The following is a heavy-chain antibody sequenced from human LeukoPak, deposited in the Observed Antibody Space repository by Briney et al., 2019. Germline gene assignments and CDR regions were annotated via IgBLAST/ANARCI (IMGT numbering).Heavy chain of an antibody. Sequence: SETLSLTCAVYGGSFSGYYWSWIRQPPGKGLEWIGEINHSGSTNYNPSLKSRVTIPVDTSKNQFSLKLSSVTAADTAVYYCARVGYYDSSGQSWGQGTLVTVSS. J-gene: IGHJ4*02. D-gene: IGHD3-22*01. CDR2: INHSGST. CDR1: GGSFSGYY. CDR3: ARVGYYDSSGQS. V-gene: IGHV4-34*01.